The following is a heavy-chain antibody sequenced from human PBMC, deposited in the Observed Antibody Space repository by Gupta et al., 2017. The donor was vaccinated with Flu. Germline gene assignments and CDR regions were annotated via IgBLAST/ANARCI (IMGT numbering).Heavy chain of an antibody. D-gene: IGHD5-24*01. CDR3: TTRERDGYNSHY. V-gene: IGHV3-15*01. Sequence: MRWVRQAPGKGLEWVGRIKSKTDGGTTDYAAPVKGRFTISRDDSKNTLYLQMNSLKTEDTAVYYCTTRERDGYNSHYWGRGTLVTVSS. J-gene: IGHJ4*02. CDR2: IKSKTDGGTT.